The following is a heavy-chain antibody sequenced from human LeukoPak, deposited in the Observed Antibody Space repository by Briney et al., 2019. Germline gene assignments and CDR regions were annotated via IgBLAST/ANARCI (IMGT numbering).Heavy chain of an antibody. Sequence: SETLSLTCAVYGGSLSGYYWLWIRQPPGKGLEWIGEIDHGGSTTYNPSLKSRVALSVDTSRKQVSLKLSSVTAADAAVYFCARSLLWPTGTFDIWGQGTMVAVSS. CDR2: IDHGGST. CDR1: GGSLSGYY. V-gene: IGHV4-34*01. D-gene: IGHD2-8*02. CDR3: ARSLLWPTGTFDI. J-gene: IGHJ3*02.